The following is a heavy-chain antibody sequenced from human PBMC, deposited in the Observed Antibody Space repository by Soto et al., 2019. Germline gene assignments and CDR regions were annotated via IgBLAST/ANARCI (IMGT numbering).Heavy chain of an antibody. CDR1: GFTFRSYA. D-gene: IGHD2-8*01. V-gene: IGHV3-23*01. J-gene: IGHJ4*02. CDR3: AKIVCTSNCYDY. CDR2: ISGGGDDT. Sequence: VQLLESGGGLIQPGGSRRLCCTASGFTFRSYAMSWVRQAPGKGLEWVSSISGGGDDTNYADSVKGRFTISRDNSENTMYLQMNSLRAEDTAVYYCAKIVCTSNCYDYWGQGTLVTVSS.